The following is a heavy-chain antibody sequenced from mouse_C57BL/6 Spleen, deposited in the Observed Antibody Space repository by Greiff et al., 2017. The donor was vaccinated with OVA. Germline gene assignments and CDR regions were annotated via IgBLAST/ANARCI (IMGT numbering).Heavy chain of an antibody. J-gene: IGHJ1*03. CDR1: GFSLTSYG. Sequence: VQGVESGPGLVQPSQSLSITCTVSGFSLTSYGVHWVRQSPGKGLEWLGVIWSGGSTDYNAAFISRLSISKDNSKSQVFFKMNSLQADDTAIYYCASYYYGSSYDWYFDVWGTGTTVTVSS. CDR3: ASYYYGSSYDWYFDV. D-gene: IGHD1-1*01. V-gene: IGHV2-2*01. CDR2: IWSGGST.